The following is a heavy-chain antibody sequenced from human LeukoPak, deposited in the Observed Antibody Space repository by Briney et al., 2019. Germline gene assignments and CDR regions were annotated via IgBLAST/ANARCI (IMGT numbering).Heavy chain of an antibody. CDR3: ARVQWLAPQYYFEH. CDR1: GYTFTSYD. D-gene: IGHD6-19*01. Sequence: ASVKVSCKASGYTFTSYDINWVRQATGQGLEWMGWRNPNSGNTAYAQKFQRRVTMTRNTSISTAYMELSSLRSEDTAVYYCARVQWLAPQYYFEHWGQGTLVPVPS. V-gene: IGHV1-8*02. J-gene: IGHJ4*02. CDR2: RNPNSGNT.